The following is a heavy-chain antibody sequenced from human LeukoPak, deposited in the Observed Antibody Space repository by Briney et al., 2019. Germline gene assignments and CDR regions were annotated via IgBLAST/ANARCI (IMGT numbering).Heavy chain of an antibody. CDR1: GYNLTNYG. Sequence: ASVKVSCKASGYNLTNYGINWVRQAPGQGLEWMGIINPSGGSTSYAQKFQGRVTMTRDMSTSTVYMELSSLRSEDTAVYYCARDGRLCSGGSCYSNGFDYWGQGTLVTVSS. J-gene: IGHJ4*02. D-gene: IGHD2-15*01. V-gene: IGHV1-46*01. CDR2: INPSGGST. CDR3: ARDGRLCSGGSCYSNGFDY.